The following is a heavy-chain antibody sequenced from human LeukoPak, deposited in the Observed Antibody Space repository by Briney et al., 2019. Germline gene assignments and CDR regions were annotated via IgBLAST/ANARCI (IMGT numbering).Heavy chain of an antibody. Sequence: PGGSLRLSCAASGFTFSSYAMHWVRQAPGKGLEWVAVISYDGSNKYYADSVKGRFTISRDNSKNPLYLQMNSLRAEDTAVYYCARDKLITMVRGVTAYYYYGMDVWGQGTTITVSS. CDR2: ISYDGSNK. D-gene: IGHD3-10*01. CDR1: GFTFSSYA. CDR3: ARDKLITMVRGVTAYYYYGMDV. J-gene: IGHJ6*02. V-gene: IGHV3-30*04.